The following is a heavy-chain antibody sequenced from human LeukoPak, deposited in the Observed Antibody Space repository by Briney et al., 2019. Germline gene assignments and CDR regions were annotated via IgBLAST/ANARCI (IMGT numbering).Heavy chain of an antibody. D-gene: IGHD3-3*01. CDR3: ARHGTYYDFWSGYPANGMDV. CDR2: FYYSGST. J-gene: IGHJ6*02. CDR1: GGSISSYY. V-gene: IGHV4-59*08. Sequence: SETLSLTCTVSGGSISSYYWSWIRQLPGKGLEWIGYFYYSGSTNYNPSLKSRVTISVDTSKNQFSLKLSSVTAADTAVYYCARHGTYYDFWSGYPANGMDVWGQGTTVTVSS.